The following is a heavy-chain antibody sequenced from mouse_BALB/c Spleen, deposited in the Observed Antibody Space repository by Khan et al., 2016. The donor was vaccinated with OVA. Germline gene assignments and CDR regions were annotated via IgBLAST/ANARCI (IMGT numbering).Heavy chain of an antibody. CDR2: IHPNSGNT. J-gene: IGHJ4*01. CDR1: GYTFTSSW. V-gene: IGHV1S130*01. Sequence: QVQLQQSGSVLVRPGASVKLSCKASGYTFTSSWMHWAKQRPGQGLEWIGEIHPNSGNTHYNEKLKGKATLTVDTYSSTAYVDISSLTSEDSAFFYCAREGLHYYGSSSYYYGMDYWGQGTSVTVSS. CDR3: AREGLHYYGSSSYYYGMDY. D-gene: IGHD1-1*01.